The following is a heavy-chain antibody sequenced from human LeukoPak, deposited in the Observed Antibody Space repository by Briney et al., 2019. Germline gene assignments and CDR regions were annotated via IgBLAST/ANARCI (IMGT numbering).Heavy chain of an antibody. CDR3: ARGSDYGSGSVLIDY. CDR2: INPNSGGT. Sequence: ASVKVSCKASGYTFTGYYMHWVRQAPGQGLEWTGWINPNSGGTNYAQKFQGRVTMTRDTSISTAYMELSRLRSDDTAVYYCARGSDYGSGSVLIDYWGQGTLVTVSS. CDR1: GYTFTGYY. D-gene: IGHD3-10*01. V-gene: IGHV1-2*02. J-gene: IGHJ4*02.